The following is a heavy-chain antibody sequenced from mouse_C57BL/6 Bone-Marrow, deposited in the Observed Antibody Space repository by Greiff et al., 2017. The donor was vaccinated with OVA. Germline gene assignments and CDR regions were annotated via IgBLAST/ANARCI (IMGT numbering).Heavy chain of an antibody. CDR2: IWTGGGT. D-gene: IGHD1-1*01. J-gene: IGHJ2*01. CDR1: GFSLTSYA. V-gene: IGHV2-9-1*01. CDR3: ARNYYGSSYAGYFDY. Sequence: VKLMESGPGLVAPSQSLSITCTVSGFSLTSYAISWVRQPPGKGLEWLGVIWTGGGTNYNSALNSRLSISKDNSKSQVFLKMNSLQTDDTARYYCARNYYGSSYAGYFDYWGQGTTLTVSS.